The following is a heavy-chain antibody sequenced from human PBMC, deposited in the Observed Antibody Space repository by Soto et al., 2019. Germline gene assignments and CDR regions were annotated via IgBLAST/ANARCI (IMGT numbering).Heavy chain of an antibody. CDR3: AKDGYYYDSSGSDAFDI. CDR2: ISYDGSNK. J-gene: IGHJ3*02. Sequence: RLSCAASGFTFSSYGMHWVRQAPGKGLEWVAVISYDGSNKYYADSVKGRFTISRDNSKNTLYLQMNSLRAEDTAVYYCAKDGYYYDSSGSDAFDIWGQGTMVTVSS. D-gene: IGHD3-22*01. V-gene: IGHV3-30*18. CDR1: GFTFSSYG.